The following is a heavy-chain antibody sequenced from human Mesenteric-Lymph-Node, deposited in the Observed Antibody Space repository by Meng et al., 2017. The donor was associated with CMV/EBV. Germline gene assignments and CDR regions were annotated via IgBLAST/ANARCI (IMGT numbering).Heavy chain of an antibody. J-gene: IGHJ4*02. V-gene: IGHV4-31*03. D-gene: IGHD2-8*01. CDR2: VFYSGGT. CDR1: GGSIMSDGYY. Sequence: CSVSGGSIMSDGYYWSWIRQHQGKGLEWIGYVFYSGGTDYNPSLRGRVSISRDRSKNHFSLDLMYMTAADTAVYYCASINGFDPGPLYWGQGILVTVSS. CDR3: ASINGFDPGPLY.